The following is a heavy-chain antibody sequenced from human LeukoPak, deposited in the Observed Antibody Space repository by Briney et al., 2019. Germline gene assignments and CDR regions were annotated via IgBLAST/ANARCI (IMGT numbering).Heavy chain of an antibody. V-gene: IGHV4-4*07. D-gene: IGHD6-13*01. CDR1: GGSISSYY. Sequence: PSETLSLTCPVAGGSISSYYWSWIRQPAGKGLEWIGRIYTSGSTNYNPSLKSRVPMSVDTSKNQFSLKLSSVTAGDTAVYYCGGSIAAGGTPSDYWGQGTVVSVST. CDR2: IYTSGST. CDR3: GGSIAAGGTPSDY. J-gene: IGHJ4*02.